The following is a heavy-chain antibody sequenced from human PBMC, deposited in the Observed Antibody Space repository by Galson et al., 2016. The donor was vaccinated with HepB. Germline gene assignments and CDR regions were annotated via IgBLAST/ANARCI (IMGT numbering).Heavy chain of an antibody. V-gene: IGHV3-15*01. CDR3: VTGPFDY. Sequence: SLRLSCAASGFSFTNAWMNWVRQAPGKGLEWVARIKSNSDGGTRDYAAPVRARFVISRDDSNNTLYLEMHGLTAEDTAVHYCVTGPFDYWGQGSLVVVS. CDR1: GFSFTNAW. J-gene: IGHJ4*02. CDR2: IKSNSDGGTR.